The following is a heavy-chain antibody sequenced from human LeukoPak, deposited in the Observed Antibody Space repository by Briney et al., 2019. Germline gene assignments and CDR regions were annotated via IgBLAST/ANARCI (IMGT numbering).Heavy chain of an antibody. CDR1: GFTFNSYS. D-gene: IGHD3-22*01. Sequence: PGGSLRLSCAASGFTFNSYSMHWVRQAPGKGLEWVTAISDDETYKFYADSVKGRFTISRDNSKNTLYLQMNSLRAEDMAVYYCARDHDSSGYPSFDYWGQGTLVTVSS. J-gene: IGHJ4*02. CDR2: ISDDETYK. CDR3: ARDHDSSGYPSFDY. V-gene: IGHV3-30-3*01.